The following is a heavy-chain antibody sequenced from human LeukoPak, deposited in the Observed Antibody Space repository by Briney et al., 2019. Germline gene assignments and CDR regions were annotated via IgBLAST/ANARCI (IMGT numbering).Heavy chain of an antibody. Sequence: SETLSLTCAVYGGSFSGYYWSWLRQPPGKGLEWIGEINHSGSTNYNPSLKSRVTISVDTSKNQFSLKLSSVTAADTAVYYCARHSTVLRYFDWLFVGYNYWGQGTLVTVSS. CDR1: GGSFSGYY. D-gene: IGHD3-9*01. V-gene: IGHV4-34*01. CDR3: ARHSTVLRYFDWLFVGYNY. J-gene: IGHJ4*02. CDR2: INHSGST.